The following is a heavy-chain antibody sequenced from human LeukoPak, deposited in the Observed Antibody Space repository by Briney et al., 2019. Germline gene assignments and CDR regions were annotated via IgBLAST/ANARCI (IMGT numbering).Heavy chain of an antibody. D-gene: IGHD3-3*01. J-gene: IGHJ6*02. CDR2: ISYDGSNK. Sequence: PGGSLRLSCAASGFPFSSYAMHWVRQAPGKGLEWVAVISYDGSNKYYADSVKGRFTISRDNSKNTLYLQMNSLRAEDTAVYYCARDLNYDFWSGYYTHGYYYGMDVWGQGTTVTVSS. V-gene: IGHV3-30-3*01. CDR3: ARDLNYDFWSGYYTHGYYYGMDV. CDR1: GFPFSSYA.